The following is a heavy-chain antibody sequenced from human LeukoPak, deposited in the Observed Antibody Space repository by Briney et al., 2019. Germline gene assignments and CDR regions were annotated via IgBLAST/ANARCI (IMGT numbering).Heavy chain of an antibody. CDR2: IYYSGST. CDR1: GGSISSSSYY. J-gene: IGHJ4*02. CDR3: ARDQGLLYYFDY. D-gene: IGHD2-2*01. V-gene: IGHV4-39*07. Sequence: PSETLSLTCTVSGGSISSSSYYWGWIRQPPGKGLEWIGSIYYSGSTYYNPSLKSRVTISVDTSKNQFSLKLSSVTAADTAVYYCARDQGLLYYFDYWGQGTLVTVSS.